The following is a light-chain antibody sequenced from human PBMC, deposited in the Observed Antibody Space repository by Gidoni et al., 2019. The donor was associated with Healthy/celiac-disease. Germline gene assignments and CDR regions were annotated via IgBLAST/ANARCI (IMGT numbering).Light chain of an antibody. J-gene: IGLJ2*01. CDR1: SSNIGNNY. Sequence: QSVLTQPPSVSAAAGQTVTISCSGSSSNIGNNYVSWYQQLPGTAPKLLIYDNNQRPSGIPDRFSGSKSGTSATLGITGLQTGDEADYYCGTWDSSLSAVVFGGGTKLTVL. CDR2: DNN. V-gene: IGLV1-51*01. CDR3: GTWDSSLSAVV.